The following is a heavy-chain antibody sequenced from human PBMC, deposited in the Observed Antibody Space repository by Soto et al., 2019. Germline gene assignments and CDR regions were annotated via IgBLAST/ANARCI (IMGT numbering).Heavy chain of an antibody. D-gene: IGHD6-19*01. Sequence: EAQLVESGGGLVKPGESLRLSCSASGFSFTNAWISWVRQAPGKGLEWVGHIKGRIDGEATDYAAPVKGRVTFSRDYSRNAVYLQVHSLRTDDTAVYYCAADIPSQGSGEFDFWGQGTQVTVSS. J-gene: IGHJ4*02. CDR3: AADIPSQGSGEFDF. CDR1: GFSFTNAW. CDR2: IKGRIDGEAT. V-gene: IGHV3-15*07.